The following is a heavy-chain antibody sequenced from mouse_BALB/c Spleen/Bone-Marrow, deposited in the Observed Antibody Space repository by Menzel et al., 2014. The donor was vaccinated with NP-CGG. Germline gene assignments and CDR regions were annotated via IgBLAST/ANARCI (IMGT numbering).Heavy chain of an antibody. CDR1: GFNIKDTY. J-gene: IGHJ3*01. V-gene: IGHV14-3*02. Sequence: EVMLVESGAELVKPGASVKLSRTASGFNIKDTYMHWVKQRPEQGLEWTGRIDPANGNTKYDPKFQGKATITADTSSNTAYLQLSSLTSEDTAVYYCASYYRYDGRFAYWGQGTLVTVSA. CDR3: ASYYRYDGRFAY. CDR2: IDPANGNT. D-gene: IGHD2-14*01.